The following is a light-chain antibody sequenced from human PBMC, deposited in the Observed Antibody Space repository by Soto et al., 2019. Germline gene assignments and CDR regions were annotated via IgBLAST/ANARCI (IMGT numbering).Light chain of an antibody. CDR2: WAS. Sequence: DIVMTQSPDSLAVSLGERATINCKSSQSVLYSSNNKNYLAWYQQKPGQPPKLLIYWASTRESGVPDRFSGSGSGTDCTLTISSLRAEDVAVYHCQQYFTTPSPSFGGGTKVEIK. CDR1: QSVLYSSNNKNY. CDR3: QQYFTTPSPS. V-gene: IGKV4-1*01. J-gene: IGKJ4*01.